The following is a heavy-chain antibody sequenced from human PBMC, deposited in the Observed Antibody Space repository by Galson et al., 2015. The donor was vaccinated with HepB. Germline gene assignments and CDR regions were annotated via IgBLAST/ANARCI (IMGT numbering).Heavy chain of an antibody. V-gene: IGHV3-23*01. CDR2: ISGNGDST. Sequence: SLRLSCAASGFAFDTHAMRWVRQAPGRGLEWISGISGNGDSTFYADSVKGRFTVSRDNSNNMLYLQMNSLRAEDAGLYFCAKGHGLFDSWGQGILVTVSS. CDR1: GFAFDTHA. J-gene: IGHJ5*01. CDR3: AKGHGLFDS. D-gene: IGHD5-24*01.